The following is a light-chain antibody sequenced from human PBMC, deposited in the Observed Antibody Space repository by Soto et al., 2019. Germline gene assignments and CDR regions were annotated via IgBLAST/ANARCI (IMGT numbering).Light chain of an antibody. CDR1: QDINNY. CDR2: DAS. CDR3: QQYANLPLT. V-gene: IGKV1-33*01. J-gene: IGKJ4*01. Sequence: DIHMTQSPSSLSASVRDRVTITCQASQDINNYLNWYQQKPGKAPKLLIYDASNLETGVPSRFSGSGSGTDFTFTISSLQPEDIATYYCQQYANLPLTFGEGTKVDIK.